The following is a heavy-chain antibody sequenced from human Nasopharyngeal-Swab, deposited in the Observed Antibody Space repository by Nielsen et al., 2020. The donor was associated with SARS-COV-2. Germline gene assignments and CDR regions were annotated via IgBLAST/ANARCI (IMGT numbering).Heavy chain of an antibody. CDR3: ARERLGYCSSTSCYGGERYYYYYYMDV. J-gene: IGHJ6*03. V-gene: IGHV4-4*02. CDR2: VYHSGST. Sequence: QGKGLEGIGEVYHSGSTNYNPSLKSRVTISVDKSKNQFSLKLSSVTAADTAVYYCARERLGYCSSTSCYGGERYYYYYYMDVWGKGTTVTVSS. D-gene: IGHD2-2*01.